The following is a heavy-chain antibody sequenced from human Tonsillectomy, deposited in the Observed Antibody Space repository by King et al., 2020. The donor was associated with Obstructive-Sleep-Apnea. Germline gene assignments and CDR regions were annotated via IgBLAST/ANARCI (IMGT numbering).Heavy chain of an antibody. CDR3: VKDIAGWDGMEV. D-gene: IGHD1-26*01. J-gene: IGHJ6*02. Sequence: VQLVESGGVVVQPGGSLRLSCVASGFTFDDYSMHWVRQAPGKGLEWVSLVSWDGGNTYYADSVKGRFTISRDNSKNSLYLQMNSLRTEDTALYYCVKDIAGWDGMEVWGQGTTVTVSS. V-gene: IGHV3-43*01. CDR1: GFTFDDYS. CDR2: VSWDGGNT.